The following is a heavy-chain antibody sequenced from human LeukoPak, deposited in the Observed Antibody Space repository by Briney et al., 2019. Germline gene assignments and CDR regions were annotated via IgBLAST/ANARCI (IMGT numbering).Heavy chain of an antibody. CDR1: GGTFSSYA. CDR3: ARMRDIVVVPAATFAFDI. D-gene: IGHD2-2*01. Sequence: GASVKVSCKASGGTFSSYAISWVRQAPGQGLEWMGGIIPIFGTANYAQKFQGRVTITADESTSTAYMELSSLRSEDTAVYYCARMRDIVVVPAATFAFDIWGQGTMVTVSS. CDR2: IIPIFGTA. V-gene: IGHV1-69*13. J-gene: IGHJ3*02.